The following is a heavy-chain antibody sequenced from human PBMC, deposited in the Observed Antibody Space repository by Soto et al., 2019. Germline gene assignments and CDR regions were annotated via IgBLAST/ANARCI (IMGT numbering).Heavy chain of an antibody. CDR3: ARGSGSYPY. V-gene: IGHV3-74*01. J-gene: IGHJ4*02. Sequence: GVSLRLSCSAAPCTFSSYSMHWVRQATGKELVSFSRLNSDGSSTSYADSVKGRFTISRDNAKNTLYRQMNSLRAEDTAVYYCARGSGSYPYCGQGNLVTVSS. CDR1: PCTFSSYS. CDR2: LNSDGSST. D-gene: IGHD1-26*01.